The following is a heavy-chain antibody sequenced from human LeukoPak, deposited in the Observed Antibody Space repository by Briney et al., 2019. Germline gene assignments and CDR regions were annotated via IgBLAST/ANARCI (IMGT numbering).Heavy chain of an antibody. Sequence: SQTLSLTCAISGDSVSSISVAWNWIRQSPSRGLEWLGRTYYRSKWYYEYAVSVKGRININPDPSKNQFSLQLNSVTPEDTAVYYCALARSVYHYGMDVWGQGTTVTVSS. V-gene: IGHV6-1*01. J-gene: IGHJ6*02. CDR2: TYYRSKWYY. CDR1: GDSVSSISVA. CDR3: ALARSVYHYGMDV.